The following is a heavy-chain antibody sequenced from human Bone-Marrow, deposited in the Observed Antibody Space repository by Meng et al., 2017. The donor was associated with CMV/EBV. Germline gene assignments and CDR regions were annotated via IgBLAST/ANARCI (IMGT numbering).Heavy chain of an antibody. CDR2: IYNSGST. D-gene: IGHD2-21*02. CDR3: ARGGDWGWYFDL. V-gene: IGHV4-61*01. Sequence: VSGDSVSRSSYFWSWFRQPPGKGLEWIGYIYNSGSTNYNPSLKSRVSISVDTSKNQFSLKLSSVTAADTAMYYCARGGDWGWYFDLWGRGTLVTVSS. J-gene: IGHJ2*01. CDR1: GDSVSRSSYF.